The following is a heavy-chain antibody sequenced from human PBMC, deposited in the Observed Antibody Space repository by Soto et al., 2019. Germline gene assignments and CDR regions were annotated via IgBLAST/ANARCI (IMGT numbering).Heavy chain of an antibody. CDR1: GSRFSNYV. J-gene: IGHJ4*02. D-gene: IGHD2-2*02. CDR2: IIPIFNST. V-gene: IGHV1-69*06. Sequence: QVQLVQSGAEVKTPGSSLKVSCKVSGSRFSNYVISWVRQAPGHGLEWLGRIIPIFNSTKYAQSFQGRVTITADKSTSTVSLELSSLRSADTAVYYCAREGRGKKAGYNGLVSLGYWGQGTLVTVSS. CDR3: AREGRGKKAGYNGLVSLGY.